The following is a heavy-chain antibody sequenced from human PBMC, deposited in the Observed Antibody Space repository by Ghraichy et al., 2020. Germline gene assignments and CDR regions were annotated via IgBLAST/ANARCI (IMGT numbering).Heavy chain of an antibody. D-gene: IGHD3-3*01. CDR1: GFSVNNNH. CDR2: FYGGGNR. J-gene: IGHJ5*02. Sequence: GGSLRLSCTVSGFSVNNNHLTWVRQVPGKGLECVSVFYGGGNRYSADSVKGRFTVSRDNSKNTVYLQTSSMRSDDSAIYYCVGAGDYCEPWGQGTLVTVSS. V-gene: IGHV3-66*01. CDR3: VGAGDYCEP.